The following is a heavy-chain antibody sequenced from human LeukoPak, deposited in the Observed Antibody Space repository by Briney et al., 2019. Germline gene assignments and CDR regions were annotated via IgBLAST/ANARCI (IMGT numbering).Heavy chain of an antibody. V-gene: IGHV3-30*09. Sequence: GSLRLSCAASGFTFSSYDMHWVRQAPGKGLEWVAVISYDGSNKYYADSEKGRFAISRDNSKNTVYLQMNSLRVEDTAVYYCARANTPFADYWGQGTLVTVSS. CDR3: ARANTPFADY. CDR1: GFTFSSYD. CDR2: ISYDGSNK. J-gene: IGHJ4*02. D-gene: IGHD2-2*02.